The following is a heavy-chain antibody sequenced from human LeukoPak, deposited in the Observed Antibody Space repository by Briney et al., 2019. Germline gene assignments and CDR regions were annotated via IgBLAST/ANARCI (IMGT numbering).Heavy chain of an antibody. CDR3: ARDQERRYYDSSGLWETDFDY. Sequence: ASVTVSCKASGYTFTGYYMHWVRQAPGQGLEWMGWINPNSGGTNYAQRFQGRVTMTRDTSISTAYMELSRLRSDDTAVYYCARDQERRYYDSSGLWETDFDYWGQGTLVTVSS. J-gene: IGHJ4*02. V-gene: IGHV1-2*02. D-gene: IGHD3-22*01. CDR1: GYTFTGYY. CDR2: INPNSGGT.